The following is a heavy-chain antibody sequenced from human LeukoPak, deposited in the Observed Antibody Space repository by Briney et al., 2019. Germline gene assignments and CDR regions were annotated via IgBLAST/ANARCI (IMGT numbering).Heavy chain of an antibody. V-gene: IGHV3-48*04. CDR3: ARVGWDTVVVPAAVDY. D-gene: IGHD2-2*01. CDR2: ISGITSTI. Sequence: GGSLRLSCAASGFTFSSYNMNWVRQAPGKGLEWASYISGITSTIYYTDSVKGRFTISRDNAKNSLYLQMNSLRAEDTAVYYCARVGWDTVVVPAAVDYWGQGTLVTVSS. J-gene: IGHJ4*02. CDR1: GFTFSSYN.